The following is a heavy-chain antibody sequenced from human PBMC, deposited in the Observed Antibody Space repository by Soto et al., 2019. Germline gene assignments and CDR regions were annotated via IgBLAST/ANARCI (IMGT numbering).Heavy chain of an antibody. CDR3: AKDRGVVIVAWYFDL. CDR1: GFTFSSYA. V-gene: IGHV3-23*01. J-gene: IGHJ2*01. D-gene: IGHD2-21*01. CDR2: ISGSGGST. Sequence: EVQLLESGGGLVQPGGSLRLSCAASGFTFSSYAMSWVRQAPGKGLEWVSAISGSGGSTYYADSVKGRFTISRDNSKNTLYLQMNSRRAEDTAVYYCAKDRGVVIVAWYFDLWGRGTLVTVSS.